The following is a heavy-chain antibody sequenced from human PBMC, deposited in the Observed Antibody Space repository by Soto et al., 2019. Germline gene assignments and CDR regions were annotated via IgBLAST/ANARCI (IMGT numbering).Heavy chain of an antibody. V-gene: IGHV4-59*04. D-gene: IGHD3-22*01. J-gene: IGHJ4*02. CDR3: MLGSGWKDFDY. CDR1: GSSMTTYY. CDR2: IYYSGST. Sequence: SETLSLTCSVSGSSMTTYYWHWIRQAPGKGLEWIGYIYYSGSTYYNPSLKSRVTISVDTSKNQFSLKLSSVTAADTAVYYCMLGSGWKDFDYWGQGTLVTVSS.